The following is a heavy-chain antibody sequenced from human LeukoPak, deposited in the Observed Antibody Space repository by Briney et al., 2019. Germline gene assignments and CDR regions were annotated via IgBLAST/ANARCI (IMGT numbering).Heavy chain of an antibody. CDR2: INSDGSST. V-gene: IGHV3-74*01. CDR1: GFTFSSYW. Sequence: PGGSLRLSCAASGFTFSSYWMHWVRQAPGKGLVWVSRINSDGSSTSYADSVKGRFTISRDNAKNSLYLQMNSLRAEDTAVYYCAKDFWVDGDYPDYWGQGTLVTVSS. D-gene: IGHD4-17*01. CDR3: AKDFWVDGDYPDY. J-gene: IGHJ4*02.